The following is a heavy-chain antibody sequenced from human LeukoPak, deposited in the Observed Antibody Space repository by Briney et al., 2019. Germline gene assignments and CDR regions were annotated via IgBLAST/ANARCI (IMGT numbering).Heavy chain of an antibody. CDR1: GYSFTNYW. CDR3: VRGIGIPSLNFDY. V-gene: IGHV5-51*01. CDR2: IHPGDSDT. J-gene: IGHJ4*02. Sequence: AGESLKISCKGSGYSFTNYWIGWVRQMPGKGLEWMGIIHPGDSDTRYSPSFQGQVTISADKSISTAYLQWTSLKASDTAMYYCVRGIGIPSLNFDYWGQGTLVTVSS. D-gene: IGHD2-15*01.